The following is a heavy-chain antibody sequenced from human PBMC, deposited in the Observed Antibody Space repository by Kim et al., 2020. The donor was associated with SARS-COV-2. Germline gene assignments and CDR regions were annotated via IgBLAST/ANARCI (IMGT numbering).Heavy chain of an antibody. V-gene: IGHV3-74*01. CDR3: TRDPPESVASDY. Sequence: GGSLRLSCAASGFTFSNYWMHWVRQAPGKGLVWVSHISGDETNTDYADSVKGRFTISRDNAKNTLYLQMNSLRVEDTAVYYCTRDPPESVASDYWGQGTL. D-gene: IGHD2-21*01. CDR1: GFTFSNYW. J-gene: IGHJ4*02. CDR2: ISGDETNT.